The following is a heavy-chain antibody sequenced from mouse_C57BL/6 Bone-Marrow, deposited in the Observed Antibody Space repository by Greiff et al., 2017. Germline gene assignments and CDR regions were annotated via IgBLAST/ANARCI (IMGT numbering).Heavy chain of an antibody. V-gene: IGHV5-17*01. Sequence: EVKLQESGGGLVKPGGSLKLSCAASGFTFSDYGMHWVRQAPEKGLEWVAYISSGSSTIYYAVTVKGRFTISRDNAKNALILQMTSLRSEDTAMYYCAGGDYNYEGAWFAYWGQGTLVTVSA. D-gene: IGHD2-12*01. CDR3: AGGDYNYEGAWFAY. J-gene: IGHJ3*01. CDR2: ISSGSSTI. CDR1: GFTFSDYG.